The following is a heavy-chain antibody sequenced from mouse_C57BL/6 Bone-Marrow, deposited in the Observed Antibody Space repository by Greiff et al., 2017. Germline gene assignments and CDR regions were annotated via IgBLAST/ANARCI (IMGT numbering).Heavy chain of an antibody. D-gene: IGHD2-4*01. CDR2: IDPENGDT. V-gene: IGHV14-4*01. Sequence: EVQLVESGAELVRPGASVKLSCTASGFNIKDDYMHWVKQRPEQGLEWIGWIDPENGDTEYASKFQGKATITADTSSNTAYLQLSSLTSEDTAVYYCTTDDYDKMAWFAYWGQGTLVTVSA. CDR1: GFNIKDDY. CDR3: TTDDYDKMAWFAY. J-gene: IGHJ3*01.